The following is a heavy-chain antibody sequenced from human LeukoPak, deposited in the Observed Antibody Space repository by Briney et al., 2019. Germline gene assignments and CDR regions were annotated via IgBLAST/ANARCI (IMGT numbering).Heavy chain of an antibody. CDR2: ISYDGSNK. V-gene: IGHV3-30*18. J-gene: IGHJ4*02. Sequence: RSLRLSCAASGFTFSSYGMHWVRQAPGKGLEWVAVISYDGSNKYYADSVKGRFTISRDNSKNTLYLQMNSLRAEDTAVYYCAKGRPEYYDILTGYFDYWGQGTLVTVSS. CDR1: GFTFSSYG. CDR3: AKGRPEYYDILTGYFDY. D-gene: IGHD3-9*01.